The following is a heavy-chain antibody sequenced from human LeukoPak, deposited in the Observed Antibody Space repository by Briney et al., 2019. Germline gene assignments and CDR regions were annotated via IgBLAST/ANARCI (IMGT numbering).Heavy chain of an antibody. CDR1: GYTFTSYA. CDR2: INAGNGNT. V-gene: IGHV1-3*01. Sequence: GASVKVSCKASGYTFTSYAMHWVRQAPGQRLEWMGWINAGNGNTKYSQKFQGRVTITRDTSASTAYMELSSLRSEDTAVYYCARMTYDFWSGYWSYFDYWGRGTLVTVSS. CDR3: ARMTYDFWSGYWSYFDY. J-gene: IGHJ4*02. D-gene: IGHD3-3*01.